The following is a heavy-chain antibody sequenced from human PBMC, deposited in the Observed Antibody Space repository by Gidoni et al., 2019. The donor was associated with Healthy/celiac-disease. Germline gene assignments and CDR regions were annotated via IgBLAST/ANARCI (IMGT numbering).Heavy chain of an antibody. V-gene: IGHV3-30*02. Sequence: HVQLVESGGGVVQPGGSLRLSCAASGFTFSSYCMHWVRQAPGKGLEWVAFIRYDGSNKYYADSVKGRFTISRDNSKNTLYLQMNSLRAEDTAVYYCAKDFANYGMYYYYGMDVWGQGTTVTVSS. CDR2: IRYDGSNK. CDR1: GFTFSSYC. CDR3: AKDFANYGMYYYYGMDV. D-gene: IGHD1-7*01. J-gene: IGHJ6*02.